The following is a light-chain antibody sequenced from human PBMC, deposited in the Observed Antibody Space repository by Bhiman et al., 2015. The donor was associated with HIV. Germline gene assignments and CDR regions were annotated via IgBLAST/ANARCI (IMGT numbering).Light chain of an antibody. CDR3: QAWHRTTPGNV. CDR1: SSNIGAGFD. V-gene: IGLV1-40*01. Sequence: QSVLTQPPSVSGAPGQRVTISCTGSSSNIGAGFDVHWYHHLPGTAPKLLIYDNNNRPSGVPDRFSGSKSGTSASLAIRGTQAMDEADYYCQAWHRTTPGNVFGTGTRLNVL. J-gene: IGLJ1*01. CDR2: DNN.